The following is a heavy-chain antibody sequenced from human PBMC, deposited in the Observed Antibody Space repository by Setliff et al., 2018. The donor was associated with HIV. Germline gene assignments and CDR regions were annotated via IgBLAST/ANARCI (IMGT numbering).Heavy chain of an antibody. V-gene: IGHV4-34*01. D-gene: IGHD2-2*01. CDR1: GGSFSGYY. CDR2: INHSGNT. CDR3: ATHCTSTSCYSAGLDY. J-gene: IGHJ4*02. Sequence: SETLSLTCAVYGGSFSGYYWSWSRQPPGKGLEWIGEINHSGNTNYNPSLKSRVTISVDTSKNQFTLNLNSVTAADTAVYYCATHCTSTSCYSAGLDYWGQGTLVTVSS.